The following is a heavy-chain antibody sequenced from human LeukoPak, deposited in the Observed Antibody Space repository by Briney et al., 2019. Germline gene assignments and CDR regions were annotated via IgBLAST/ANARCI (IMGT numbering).Heavy chain of an antibody. CDR1: GGSISSYY. Sequence: SETLSLTCTVSGGSISSYYWSWIRQPAGKGLEWIGRIYTSGSTNYNPSLKSRVTMSVDTSKNQFSLKLSSVTAADTAVYYCARNHLRLLEWSFDYWGQGTLVTVSS. CDR3: ARNHLRLLEWSFDY. CDR2: IYTSGST. V-gene: IGHV4-4*07. D-gene: IGHD3-3*01. J-gene: IGHJ4*02.